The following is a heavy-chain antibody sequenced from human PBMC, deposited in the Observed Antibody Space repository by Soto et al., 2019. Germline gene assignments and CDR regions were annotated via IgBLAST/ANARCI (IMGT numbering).Heavy chain of an antibody. D-gene: IGHD6-13*01. Sequence: SETLSLTCIVSGGSISSYYWSWIRQPPGKGLEWIGYIYYSGSTNYNPSLKSRVTISVDTSKNQFSLKLSSVTAADTAVYYCARDYKAAAGWDYYYYGMDVWGQGTTVTVSS. CDR2: IYYSGST. J-gene: IGHJ6*02. V-gene: IGHV4-59*01. CDR1: GGSISSYY. CDR3: ARDYKAAAGWDYYYYGMDV.